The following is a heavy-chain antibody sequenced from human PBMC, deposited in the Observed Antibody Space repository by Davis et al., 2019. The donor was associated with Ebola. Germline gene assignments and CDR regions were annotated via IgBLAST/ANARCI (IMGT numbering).Heavy chain of an antibody. D-gene: IGHD1-1*01. Sequence: MPSETLSLTCAVYAGSFSGYYWSWIRQPPGKGLEWIGEINHIGSTNYNPSLKSRVTISVDTSKNQFSLKLSSVTAADTAVYYWARGNWNYVDYWGQGTLVTVSS. CDR2: INHIGST. V-gene: IGHV4-34*01. CDR1: AGSFSGYY. CDR3: ARGNWNYVDY. J-gene: IGHJ4*02.